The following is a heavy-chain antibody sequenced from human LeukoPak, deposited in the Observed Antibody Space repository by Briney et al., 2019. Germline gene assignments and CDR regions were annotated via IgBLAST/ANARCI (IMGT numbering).Heavy chain of an antibody. J-gene: IGHJ4*02. CDR1: RFMFSNYG. CDR2: IWHDGRNK. CDR3: AREDTALVIAY. V-gene: IGHV3-33*01. D-gene: IGHD5-18*01. Sequence: GRSLRLSCAASRFMFSNYGTHWVRQVPGKGLEWVAEIWHDGRNKYYADSVKGRFTISRDNPKKTLYLQINSLRVEDTAVYYCAREDTALVIAYWGQGTLVTVSS.